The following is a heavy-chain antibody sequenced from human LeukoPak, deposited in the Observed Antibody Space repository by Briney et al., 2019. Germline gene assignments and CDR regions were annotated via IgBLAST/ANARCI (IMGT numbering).Heavy chain of an antibody. V-gene: IGHV3-48*02. D-gene: IGHD6-19*01. Sequence: GGSLRLSCAASGFTFSSYSMNWVRQAPGKGLEWVSYISSSSSTIYYADSVKGRFTISRDNAKNSLYLHMNSLRDEDTAVYYCARDGSWSPYYYYYYMDVWGKGTTVTVSS. CDR2: ISSSSSTI. CDR1: GFTFSSYS. CDR3: ARDGSWSPYYYYYYMDV. J-gene: IGHJ6*03.